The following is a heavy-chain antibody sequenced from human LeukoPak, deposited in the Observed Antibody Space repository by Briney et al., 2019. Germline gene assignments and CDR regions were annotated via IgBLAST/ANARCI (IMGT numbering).Heavy chain of an antibody. Sequence: GGSLRLSCAASGFTASSNYMSWVRQAPGKGLEWVSIIYSGGSTYYADSVKGRFTISRDNSRNTLYLHMNTLRAEDTAVYYCARSGDYGWFDPWGQGTLVTVSS. CDR2: IYSGGST. CDR3: ARSGDYGWFDP. J-gene: IGHJ5*02. V-gene: IGHV3-66*01. D-gene: IGHD4-17*01. CDR1: GFTASSNY.